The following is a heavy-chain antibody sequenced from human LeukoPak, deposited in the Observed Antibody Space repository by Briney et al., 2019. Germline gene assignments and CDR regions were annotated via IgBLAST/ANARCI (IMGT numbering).Heavy chain of an antibody. J-gene: IGHJ2*01. Sequence: SVTLSLTCTVSGGSISSYYWSWVRQPPGKGLEWIGYIYYSGNTIYNPSLKSRVTISVDTSKNQFSLKLSSVTAAATAVYYCARCESRGTSWHFGLWGRGTLVTVSS. D-gene: IGHD3-22*01. CDR3: ARCESRGTSWHFGL. CDR1: GGSISSYY. CDR2: IYYSGNT. V-gene: IGHV4-59*08.